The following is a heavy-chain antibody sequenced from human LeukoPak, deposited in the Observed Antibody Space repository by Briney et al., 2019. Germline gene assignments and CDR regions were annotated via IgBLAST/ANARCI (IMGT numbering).Heavy chain of an antibody. J-gene: IGHJ6*02. CDR2: INPNSGGT. CDR3: SRDRPSMVRGVPDV. Sequence: GASVKVSCKASGYPFTAYYMHWVRQAPGQGLEWMGWINPNSGGTNYAQKFQGRVTLTRDTTISTAYMELSRLISDDTAVYFCSRDRPSMVRGVPDVWGQGTTVTVSS. CDR1: GYPFTAYY. V-gene: IGHV1-2*02. D-gene: IGHD3-10*01.